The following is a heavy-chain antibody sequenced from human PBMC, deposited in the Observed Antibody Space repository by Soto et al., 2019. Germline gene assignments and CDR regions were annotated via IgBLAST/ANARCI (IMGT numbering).Heavy chain of an antibody. CDR2: INPSGGST. V-gene: IGHV1-46*01. D-gene: IGHD2-15*01. CDR3: ARAGEYCSGGSCYSLDY. J-gene: IGHJ4*02. CDR1: GYTFTSYY. Sequence: ASVKVSCKASGYTFTSYYMHWVRQAPGQGLEWMGIINPSGGSTSYAQKFQGRVTMTRDTSTSTVYMELSSLRSEDTAVYYCARAGEYCSGGSCYSLDYWGQGTRVTVSS.